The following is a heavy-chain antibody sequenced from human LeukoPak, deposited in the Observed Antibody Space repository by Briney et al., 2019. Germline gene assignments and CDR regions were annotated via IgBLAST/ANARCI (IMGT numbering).Heavy chain of an antibody. D-gene: IGHD5-12*01. CDR2: IIPIFGTA. CDR1: GGTFSSYA. CDR3: AREDLDIVAAASGDY. Sequence: SVKVSCKASGGTFSSYAISWVRQAPGQGLEWMGGIIPIFGTANYAQKLQGRVTMTTDTSTSTAYMELRSLRSDDTAVYYCAREDLDIVAAASGDYWGQGTLVTVSS. J-gene: IGHJ4*02. V-gene: IGHV1-69*05.